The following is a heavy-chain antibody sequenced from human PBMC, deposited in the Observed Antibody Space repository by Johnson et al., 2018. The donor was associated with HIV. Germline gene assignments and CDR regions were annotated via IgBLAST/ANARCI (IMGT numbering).Heavy chain of an antibody. CDR3: AKPVVPAGDDLDMYEFAFYI. D-gene: IGHD2-2*01. CDR2: ISYDGSNK. CDR1: GFTVSSYA. V-gene: IGHV3-30*04. Sequence: QVQLVESGGGLVQPGGSLRLSCAASGFTVSSYAMHWVRQAPGKGLEWVAVISYDGSNKYYADSVKGRFTISRDNSKNTLYLQMNSLRAEDTAVYYCAKPVVPAGDDLDMYEFAFYIWGQGTMVTVS. J-gene: IGHJ3*02.